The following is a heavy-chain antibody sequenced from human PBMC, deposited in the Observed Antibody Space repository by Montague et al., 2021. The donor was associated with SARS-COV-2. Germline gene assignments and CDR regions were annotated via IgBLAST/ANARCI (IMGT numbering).Heavy chain of an antibody. V-gene: IGHV4-59*01. CDR3: ARVTLGGRDGRTRQYDGLDS. Sequence: SETLSLTCTVSGGSISRYFWNWIRQTPGKGLEWMGYVHDIESNIYSPSLQSRITILLDTPKNQFSLRLNAVTAADTAVYYCARVTLGGRDGRTRQYDGLDSWGQGILVTVSS. CDR1: GGSISRYF. CDR2: VHDIESN. J-gene: IGHJ4*02. D-gene: IGHD3-16*01.